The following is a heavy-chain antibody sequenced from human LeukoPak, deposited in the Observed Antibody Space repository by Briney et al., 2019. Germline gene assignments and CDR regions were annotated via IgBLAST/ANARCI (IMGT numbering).Heavy chain of an antibody. CDR3: VRAYHPGGWFDP. D-gene: IGHD2-21*01. V-gene: IGHV3-7*04. J-gene: IGHJ5*02. CDR2: IKQDGSEI. Sequence: GGSLRLSCAASGFTFSSYWMSWVRQAPGKGLEWVANIKQDGSEIHYVDSVKGRFTISRDNAKDSLYLQMNSLTAEDTAIYYCVRAYHPGGWFDPWGQGTLVTVSS. CDR1: GFTFSSYW.